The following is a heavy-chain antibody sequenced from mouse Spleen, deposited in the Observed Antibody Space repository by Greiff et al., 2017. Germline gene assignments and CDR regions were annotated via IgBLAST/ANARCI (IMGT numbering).Heavy chain of an antibody. CDR3: AGGSLLLRSGGY. Sequence: QVQLQQSGPELVKPGASVKISCKASGYAFSSSWMNWVKQRPGKGLEWIGRIYPGDGDTNYNGKFKGKATLTADKSSSTAYMQLSSLTSEDSAVYFCAGGSLLLRSGGYWGQGTTLTVSS. CDR2: IYPGDGDT. J-gene: IGHJ2*01. D-gene: IGHD1-1*01. CDR1: GYAFSSSW. V-gene: IGHV1-82*01.